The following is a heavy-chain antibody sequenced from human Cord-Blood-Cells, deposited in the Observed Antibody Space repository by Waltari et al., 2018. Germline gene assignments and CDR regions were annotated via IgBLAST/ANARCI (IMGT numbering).Heavy chain of an antibody. Sequence: EVQLVESGGGLVKHGGSLRLSCAASGFTFSSYSMNWVRQAPGKGLEWVSSISSSSSYIYYADSVKGRFTISRDNAKNSLYLQMNSLRAEDTAVYYCARDGTPGEWELLKWFDPWGQGTLVTVSS. CDR2: ISSSSSYI. CDR3: ARDGTPGEWELLKWFDP. V-gene: IGHV3-21*01. CDR1: GFTFSSYS. J-gene: IGHJ5*02. D-gene: IGHD1-26*01.